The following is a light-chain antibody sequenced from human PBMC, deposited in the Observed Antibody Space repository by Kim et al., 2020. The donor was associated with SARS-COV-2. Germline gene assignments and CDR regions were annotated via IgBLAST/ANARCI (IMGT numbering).Light chain of an antibody. Sequence: PSAGDSVTISCRACQGINIYFTWFQHTPGEAPRLLLYAASTLQSGLPSRFSGSGSGTDFTLTISSLQPEDFATYFYQQLNSYPLTFGGGTKVDIK. V-gene: IGKV1-9*01. CDR2: AAS. J-gene: IGKJ4*01. CDR1: QGINIY. CDR3: QQLNSYPLT.